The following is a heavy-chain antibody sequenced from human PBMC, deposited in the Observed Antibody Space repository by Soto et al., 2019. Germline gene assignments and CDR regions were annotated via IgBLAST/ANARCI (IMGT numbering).Heavy chain of an antibody. Sequence: SETLSLTCTVSGGSISSSSYYWGWIRQPPGKGLEWIGSIYYSGSTYYNPSLKSRVTISVDTSKNQFSLKLSSVTAADTAVHYCARHGGGSSSWYYYYYYYMDVWGKGTTVTVSS. V-gene: IGHV4-39*01. CDR3: ARHGGGSSSWYYYYYYYMDV. CDR1: GGSISSSSYY. J-gene: IGHJ6*03. CDR2: IYYSGST. D-gene: IGHD6-13*01.